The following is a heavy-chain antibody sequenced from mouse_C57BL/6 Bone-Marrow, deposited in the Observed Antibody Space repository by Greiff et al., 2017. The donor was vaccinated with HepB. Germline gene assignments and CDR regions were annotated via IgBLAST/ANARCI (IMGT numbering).Heavy chain of an antibody. J-gene: IGHJ4*01. D-gene: IGHD2-1*01. CDR1: GYTFTSYW. CDR3: SKGKTLPYAMDY. CDR2: IDPSDSYT. Sequence: QVQLQQPGAELVMPGASVKLSCKASGYTFTSYWMHWVKQRPGQGLEWIGEIDPSDSYTNYNQKFKGKSTLTVDKSSSTASMQLSSLTSEDSAVYYCSKGKTLPYAMDYWGQGTGVTVSS. V-gene: IGHV1-69*01.